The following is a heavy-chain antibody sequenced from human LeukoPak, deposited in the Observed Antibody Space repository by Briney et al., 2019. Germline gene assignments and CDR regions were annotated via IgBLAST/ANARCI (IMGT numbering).Heavy chain of an antibody. CDR1: GFTFRDYA. J-gene: IGHJ5*02. D-gene: IGHD5-24*01. CDR2: IGVGSSTK. Sequence: TGGSLRLSCAASGFTFRDYAMNWVRQAPGKGLEWVSYIGVGSSTKYYGDSVKGRFTISRDDAKNSVYLQMNSLRAEDTAVYFCAREMKVEMATMGVNWFDPWGQGTLVTVSS. V-gene: IGHV3-48*01. CDR3: AREMKVEMATMGVNWFDP.